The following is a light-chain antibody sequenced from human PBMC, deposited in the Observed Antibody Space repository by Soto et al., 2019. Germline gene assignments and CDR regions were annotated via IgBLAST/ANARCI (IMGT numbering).Light chain of an antibody. CDR1: QTISTH. J-gene: IGKJ1*01. V-gene: IGKV1-39*01. CDR3: QQGYDIPRT. CDR2: AAS. Sequence: DIQMTQSPSSLSASVGDSVSITCRASQTISTHLNWYQQRPGKAPNLLIYAASTLQIGVPSRFSGSGSGTDFTLTLSSLQPEDFATYYCQQGYDIPRTFGQGTRVEVK.